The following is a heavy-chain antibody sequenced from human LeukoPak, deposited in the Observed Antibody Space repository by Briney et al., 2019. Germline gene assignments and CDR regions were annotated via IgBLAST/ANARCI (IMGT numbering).Heavy chain of an antibody. J-gene: IGHJ3*02. Sequence: SVKVSCKASGGTFSSYAISWVRQAPGQGLEWMGRIIPILGIANYAQKFQGRVTITADKSTSTAYMERRRLRSEDTAVYSCARDAAYRDGYTIDAFDIWGQGTMVTVSS. V-gene: IGHV1-69*04. D-gene: IGHD5-24*01. CDR1: GGTFSSYA. CDR3: ARDAAYRDGYTIDAFDI. CDR2: IIPILGIA.